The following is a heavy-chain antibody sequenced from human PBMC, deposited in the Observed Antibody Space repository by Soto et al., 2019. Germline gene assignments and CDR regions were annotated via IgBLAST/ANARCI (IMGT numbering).Heavy chain of an antibody. V-gene: IGHV4-59*01. Sequence: SETLFLTCTVSGGSISSYYWSWIRQPPGKGLEWIGYIYYSGSTNYNPSLKSRVTISVDTSKNQFSLKLSSVTAADTAVYYCARDSLPIHLWFGELLSPSLGYMDVWGKGTTVTVSS. D-gene: IGHD3-10*01. J-gene: IGHJ6*03. CDR2: IYYSGST. CDR1: GGSISSYY. CDR3: ARDSLPIHLWFGELLSPSLGYMDV.